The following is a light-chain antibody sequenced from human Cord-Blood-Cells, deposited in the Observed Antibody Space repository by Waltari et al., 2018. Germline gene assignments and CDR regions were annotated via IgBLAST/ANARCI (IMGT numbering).Light chain of an antibody. Sequence: DIQMTQSPSTLSASVGDRVTITCRASQSISSWLAWYQQKPGKAPKLLIYKASSLESGVPSRCSGSGSGTEFTLTISSLQPDDFATYYCQQYNSYSRFTFGPGTKVDIK. J-gene: IGKJ3*01. CDR3: QQYNSYSRFT. CDR1: QSISSW. V-gene: IGKV1-5*03. CDR2: KAS.